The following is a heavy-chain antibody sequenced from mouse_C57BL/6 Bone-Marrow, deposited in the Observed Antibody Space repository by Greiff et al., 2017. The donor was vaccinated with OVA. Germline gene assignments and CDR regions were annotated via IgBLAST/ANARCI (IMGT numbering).Heavy chain of an antibody. J-gene: IGHJ3*01. D-gene: IGHD2-5*01. CDR2: IYPGDGDT. CDR3: ARSIVTRAWFAY. CDR1: GYAFSSSW. V-gene: IGHV1-82*01. Sequence: VQLQQSGPELVKPGASVKISCKASGYAFSSSWMNWVKQRPGKGLEWIGRIYPGDGDTNYNGKFKGKATLTADKSSSTAYMQLSSLTSEDSAVYFCARSIVTRAWFAYWGQGTLVTVSA.